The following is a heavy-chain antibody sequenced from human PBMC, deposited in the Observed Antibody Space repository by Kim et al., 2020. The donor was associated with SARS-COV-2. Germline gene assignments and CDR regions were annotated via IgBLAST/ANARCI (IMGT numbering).Heavy chain of an antibody. CDR2: INAGNGNT. CDR3: ARVLLWFGDLLGGFDY. D-gene: IGHD3-10*01. CDR1: GYTFTSYA. Sequence: ASVKVSCKASGYTFTSYAMHWVRQAPGQRLEWMGWINAGNGNTKYSQKFQGRVTITRDTSASTAYMELSSLRSEDTAVYYCARVLLWFGDLLGGFDYWGQGTLVTVSS. V-gene: IGHV1-3*01. J-gene: IGHJ4*02.